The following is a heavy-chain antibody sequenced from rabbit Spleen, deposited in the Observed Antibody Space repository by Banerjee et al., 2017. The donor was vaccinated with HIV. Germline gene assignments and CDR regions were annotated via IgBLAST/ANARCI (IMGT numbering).Heavy chain of an antibody. CDR1: GFSFSSSYY. Sequence: QEQLEESGGDLVKPEGSLTLTCTASGFSFSSSYYMYWVRQAPGKGLEWIACIDAGSSGNTYYASWAKDRFTISKTSSTTVTLQMTSLTVADTATYFCARDTSSSFSSYGMDLWGQGTLVTVS. D-gene: IGHD1-1*01. V-gene: IGHV1S45*01. CDR3: ARDTSSSFSSYGMDL. J-gene: IGHJ6*01. CDR2: IDAGSSGNT.